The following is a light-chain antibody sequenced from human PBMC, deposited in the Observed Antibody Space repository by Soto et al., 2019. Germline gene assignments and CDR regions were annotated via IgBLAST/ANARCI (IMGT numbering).Light chain of an antibody. V-gene: IGLV1-40*01. CDR3: QSFDSSLKGYV. Sequence: QSVLTQPPSVSGAPGQRVTISCTGSSSNIGTGYDVHWYQQLPGTAPKLLIYGNTNRSSVVPDRVSGSKSGTSASLAITGLQAEDEADYYCQSFDSSLKGYVFGTGTKLPVL. J-gene: IGLJ1*01. CDR2: GNT. CDR1: SSNIGTGYD.